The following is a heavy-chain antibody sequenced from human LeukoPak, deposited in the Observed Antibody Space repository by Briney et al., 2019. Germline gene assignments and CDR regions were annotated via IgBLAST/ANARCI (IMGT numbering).Heavy chain of an antibody. J-gene: IGHJ3*02. CDR1: GFTFSSYG. CDR3: AKKDKTYYDFWSGLGTAFDI. D-gene: IGHD3-3*01. Sequence: PGGYLRLSCAASGFTFSSYGTHWVRKAPGKGLEWVAVISYDGSNKYYADSVKGRFTISRDNSKNTLYLQMNSLRAEDTAVYYCAKKDKTYYDFWSGLGTAFDIWGQGTMVTVSS. CDR2: ISYDGSNK. V-gene: IGHV3-30*18.